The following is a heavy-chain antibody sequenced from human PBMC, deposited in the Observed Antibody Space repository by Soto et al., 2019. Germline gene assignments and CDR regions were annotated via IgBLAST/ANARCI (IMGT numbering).Heavy chain of an antibody. D-gene: IGHD5-18*01. CDR3: ARSRGYSYGHNVGAHDY. V-gene: IGHV1-69*06. Sequence: QVQLVQSGAEVKKPGSSVKVSCKASGGTFSSYAISWVRQAPGQGLEWMGGIIPIFGTANYAQKFQGRVTITADKSTSTAYMELSSLRSEDTAVYYCARSRGYSYGHNVGAHDYWGRGTLVTVSS. CDR2: IIPIFGTA. CDR1: GGTFSSYA. J-gene: IGHJ4*02.